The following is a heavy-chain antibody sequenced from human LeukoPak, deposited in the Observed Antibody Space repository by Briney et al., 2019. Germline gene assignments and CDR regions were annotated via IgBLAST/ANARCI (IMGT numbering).Heavy chain of an antibody. D-gene: IGHD3-22*01. V-gene: IGHV3-23*01. J-gene: IGHJ4*02. CDR3: AKGSYYDSSGSFYFDY. CDR1: GFTFSSYA. CDR2: ISGSGDNT. Sequence: GGSLRLSCAASGFTFSSYAMSWVRQAPGKGLEGVSGISGSGDNTYYADSVKGRFTISRDNSKNTLYVQVNSLGTEDTAAYYCAKGSYYDSSGSFYFDYWGQGTLVTVSS.